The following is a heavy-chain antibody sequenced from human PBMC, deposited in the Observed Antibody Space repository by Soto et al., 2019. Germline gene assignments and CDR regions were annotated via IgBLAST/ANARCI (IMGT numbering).Heavy chain of an antibody. D-gene: IGHD4-4*01. CDR1: GFTFTDYC. CDR3: ARETYRGFYFDY. J-gene: IGHJ4*02. CDR2: INSDGSRT. Sequence: GGSLRLSCAVSGFTFTDYCTHWVRHAPGKGLVWVSRINSDGSRTSYADSVTGRFTITRDNAKNTLYLQMNSLRVEDTALYYCARETYRGFYFDYWGQGTLVTVSS. V-gene: IGHV3-74*01.